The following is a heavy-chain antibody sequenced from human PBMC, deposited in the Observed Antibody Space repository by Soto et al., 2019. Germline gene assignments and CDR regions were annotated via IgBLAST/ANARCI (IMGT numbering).Heavy chain of an antibody. V-gene: IGHV4-39*01. CDR3: ARQTVYYYDSSGYYFFDY. D-gene: IGHD3-22*01. CDR2: IYYSGST. CDR1: GGSIRSSSYY. J-gene: IGHJ4*02. Sequence: PSETLSLTCTVSGGSIRSSSYYWGWIRQPPGKGLEWIGSIYYSGSTYYNPSLKSRVTISVDTSKNQFSLKLSSVTAADTAVYYCARQTVYYYDSSGYYFFDYWGQGTLVTVSS.